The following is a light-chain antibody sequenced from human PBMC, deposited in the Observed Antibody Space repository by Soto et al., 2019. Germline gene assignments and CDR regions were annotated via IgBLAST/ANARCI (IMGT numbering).Light chain of an antibody. V-gene: IGLV2-14*01. CDR3: SSYSSTKTRV. CDR1: SSDVGNYNY. CDR2: EVR. J-gene: IGLJ1*01. Sequence: QSVLAQPASVSGSPGQSITISCTGTSSDVGNYNYVSWYQHHPGKAPKVMIYEVRNRPSGVSNRFSGSKSGNTASLTISGLQAEDEADYYCSSYSSTKTRVFGTGTKVTVL.